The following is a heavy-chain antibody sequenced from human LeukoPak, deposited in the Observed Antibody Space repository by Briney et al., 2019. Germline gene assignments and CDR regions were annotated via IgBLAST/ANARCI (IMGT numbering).Heavy chain of an antibody. CDR1: EFTFGKYW. CDR2: IEQDGSEE. V-gene: IGHV3-7*01. J-gene: IGHJ4*02. D-gene: IGHD3-22*01. CDR3: SNGIYDRSY. Sequence: GGSLRLSCVASEFTFGKYWMAWVRQAPGKGLEWLANIEQDGSEEYYLDSVRGRFTVSRDNAKNTLYLQMNSLRAEDTAVYYCSNGIYDRSYWGQGTQVTVSS.